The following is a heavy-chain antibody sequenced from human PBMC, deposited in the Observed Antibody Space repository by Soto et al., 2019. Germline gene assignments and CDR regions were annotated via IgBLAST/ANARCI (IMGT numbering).Heavy chain of an antibody. Sequence: ASVKVSCKASGYTFTSYDINWVRQATGQGLEWMGWMNPNSGNTGYAQKFQGRVTMTRNTSISTAYMELSSLRSEDTAVYYCARVVSSFGVVNFDIWGQGTMVTVSS. CDR1: GYTFTSYD. J-gene: IGHJ3*02. D-gene: IGHD3-3*01. V-gene: IGHV1-8*01. CDR3: ARVVSSFGVVNFDI. CDR2: MNPNSGNT.